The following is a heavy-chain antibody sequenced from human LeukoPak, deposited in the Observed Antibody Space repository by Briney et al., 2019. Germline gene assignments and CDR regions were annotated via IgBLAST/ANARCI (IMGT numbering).Heavy chain of an antibody. D-gene: IGHD5-24*01. CDR1: GFTFSSYE. CDR3: ARDRMAQGWFDP. J-gene: IGHJ5*02. CDR2: ISSSGSTI. V-gene: IGHV3-48*03. Sequence: GGSLRLSCAAAGFTFSSYEMNWLRQAPGKGLEWVSYISSSGSTISYADSVKGRFTISRYNAKNSLYLQMNGLRVEDTAVYYCARDRMAQGWFDPWGQGTLVTVSS.